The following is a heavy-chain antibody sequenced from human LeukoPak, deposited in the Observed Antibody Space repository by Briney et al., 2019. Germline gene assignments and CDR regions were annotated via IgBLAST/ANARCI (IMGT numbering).Heavy chain of an antibody. V-gene: IGHV3-53*05. J-gene: IGHJ4*02. CDR3: AKDLESGAPNLDY. CDR1: GFTVGSVGSHY. CDR2: IYSGAGT. D-gene: IGHD2-15*01. Sequence: GGSLRLSCAASGFTVGSVGSHYMSWVRQAPGKGLEWVSVIYSGAGTHYADSVKGRFTISRDNSKNTLYLQMNSLRAEDTAVYYCAKDLESGAPNLDYWGQGTLVTVSS.